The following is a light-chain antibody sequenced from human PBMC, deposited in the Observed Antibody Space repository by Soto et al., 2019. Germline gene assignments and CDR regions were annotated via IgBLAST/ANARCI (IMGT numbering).Light chain of an antibody. Sequence: IVLTQSPGTLSSSPGERATLSCRASQSVSTNNLAWYQQRPGQAPRLLIYGASRRATGIPDRFSGSGSGTDFTLTITRLEPEDSAMYYCQQYDTLPRTFGQGTKVDI. CDR2: GAS. CDR1: QSVSTNN. V-gene: IGKV3-20*01. CDR3: QQYDTLPRT. J-gene: IGKJ1*01.